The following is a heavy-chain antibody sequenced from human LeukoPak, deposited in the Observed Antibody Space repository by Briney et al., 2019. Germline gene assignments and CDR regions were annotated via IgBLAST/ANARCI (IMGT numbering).Heavy chain of an antibody. CDR1: GFTFRNNW. CDR3: ARGITSGPRRYDVRNFDY. D-gene: IGHD3-3*01. J-gene: IGHJ4*02. CDR2: IKQDGSHK. V-gene: IGHV3-7*01. Sequence: GGSLRLSCAASGFTFRNNWMSWVRQAPGKGLEWVANIKQDGSHKNYVDSVKGRFTISRDNAKNSLYLQMNSLRAEDTAVYYCARGITSGPRRYDVRNFDYWGQGTPVTVSS.